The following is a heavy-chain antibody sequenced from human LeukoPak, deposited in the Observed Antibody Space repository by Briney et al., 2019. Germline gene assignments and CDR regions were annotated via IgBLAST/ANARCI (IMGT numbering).Heavy chain of an antibody. CDR3: ARSVLLYGIIEYYFDY. CDR1: GFTFSSYE. D-gene: IGHD3-10*01. J-gene: IGHJ4*02. V-gene: IGHV3-48*03. CDR2: ISSSGSTI. Sequence: GGSLRLSCAASGFTFSSYEMNWVRQAPGKGLEWVPYISSSGSTIYYADSVKGRFTISRDNAKNSLYLQMNSLRAEDTAVYYCARSVLLYGIIEYYFDYWGQGTLVTVSS.